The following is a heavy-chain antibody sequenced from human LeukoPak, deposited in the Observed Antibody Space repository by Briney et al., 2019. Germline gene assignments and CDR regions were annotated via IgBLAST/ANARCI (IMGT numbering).Heavy chain of an antibody. CDR3: ARRSSEEYFDY. Sequence: ASVKVSCKASGGTFSSYAISWVRQAPGQGLEWMGGIIPIFGTANYAQKFQGRVTITADKSTSTAYMELSGLRSEDTAVYYCARRSSEEYFDYWGQGTLVTVSS. CDR1: GGTFSSYA. CDR2: IIPIFGTA. D-gene: IGHD2-2*01. J-gene: IGHJ4*02. V-gene: IGHV1-69*06.